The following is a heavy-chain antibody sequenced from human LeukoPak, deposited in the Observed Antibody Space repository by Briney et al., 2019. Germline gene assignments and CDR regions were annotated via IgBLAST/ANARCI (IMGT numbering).Heavy chain of an antibody. D-gene: IGHD1-1*01. CDR1: GFTFSDYY. Sequence: GGSLRLSCAASGFTFSDYYMSWIRQAPGKGLEWVSYISSSGSTIYYADSVKGRFTISRDNPGNVVYLQMDSLRAEDTAVYYCSRVAQSGPTGWFDPWGQGTLVTVSS. J-gene: IGHJ5*02. V-gene: IGHV3-11*04. CDR3: SRVAQSGPTGWFDP. CDR2: ISSSGSTI.